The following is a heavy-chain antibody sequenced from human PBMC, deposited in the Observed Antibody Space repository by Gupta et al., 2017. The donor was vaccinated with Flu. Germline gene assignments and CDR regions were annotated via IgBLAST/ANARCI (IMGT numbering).Heavy chain of an antibody. V-gene: IGHV4-39*01. J-gene: IGHJ4*02. CDR2: IYHSGST. Sequence: SPTYYWTWSRQPPGERLEWIGFIYHSGSTFYNPSLKSRVTISVDTSQNQFSLRLTSVTAADTAIYYCARQSSTIGFDSWGQGTLVTVST. CDR3: ARQSSTIGFDS. D-gene: IGHD2-2*01. CDR1: SPTYY.